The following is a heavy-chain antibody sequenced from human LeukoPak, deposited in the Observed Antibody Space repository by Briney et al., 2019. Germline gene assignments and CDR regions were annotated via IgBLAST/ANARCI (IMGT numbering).Heavy chain of an antibody. Sequence: PSETLSLTCTASGGSTSSSSYYWGWIRQPPGKWPAWIGRIYYSGSTYYTPSLKSRFTISVDTSKNQFSLKLSSVTATDTAVYYCARRGAARANNWFDPWGQGTLVTVSS. D-gene: IGHD6-6*01. V-gene: IGHV4-39*01. J-gene: IGHJ5*02. CDR3: ARRGAARANNWFDP. CDR1: GGSTSSSSYY. CDR2: IYYSGST.